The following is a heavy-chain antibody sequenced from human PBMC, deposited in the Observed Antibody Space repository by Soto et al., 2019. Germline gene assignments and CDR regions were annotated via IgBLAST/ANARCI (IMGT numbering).Heavy chain of an antibody. CDR1: GFTFRTYT. CDR2: IRGFSPYT. Sequence: GSLRLSCISSGFTFRTYTTNWVRQAPGKGLEWVSGIRGFSPYTFYAESVKGRFTISRDNAKNSLYLQMDSLRAEDTAVYYCARDRGYDAHDYYYNAMDVWGQGTTVTVSS. J-gene: IGHJ6*02. V-gene: IGHV3-21*01. D-gene: IGHD3-10*01. CDR3: ARDRGYDAHDYYYNAMDV.